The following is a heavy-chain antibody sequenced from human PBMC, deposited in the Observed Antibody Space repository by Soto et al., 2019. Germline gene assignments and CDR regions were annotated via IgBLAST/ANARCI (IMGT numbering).Heavy chain of an antibody. V-gene: IGHV3-48*01. J-gene: IGHJ4*02. D-gene: IGHD2-15*01. CDR2: ISSSSSTI. CDR1: GFTFSSHS. CDR3: ARDSEDIVVVVAATPDY. Sequence: EVQLVESGGGLVQPGGSLRLSCAASGFTFSSHSMNWVRQAPGKGLEWVSYISSSSSTIYYADSVKGRFTISRDNAKNSLYLQMNSLRAEDTAVYYCARDSEDIVVVVAATPDYWGQGTLVTVSS.